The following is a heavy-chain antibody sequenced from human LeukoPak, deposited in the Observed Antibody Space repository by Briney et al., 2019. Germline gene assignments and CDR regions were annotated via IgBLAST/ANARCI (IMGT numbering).Heavy chain of an antibody. D-gene: IGHD5-12*01. V-gene: IGHV4-4*07. CDR2: IYTSGNT. J-gene: IGHJ5*02. Sequence: SETLSLTCAVYGGSISSYYWSWIRQPAGKGLEWIGRIYTSGNTNYNPSLESRVTMSLDTSRNQFSLKLRSVTAADTAVYYCARDSGYDLNCFDPWGQGTLVTVSS. CDR1: GGSISSYY. CDR3: ARDSGYDLNCFDP.